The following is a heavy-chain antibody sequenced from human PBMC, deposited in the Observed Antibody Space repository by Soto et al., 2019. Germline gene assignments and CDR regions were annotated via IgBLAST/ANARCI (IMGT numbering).Heavy chain of an antibody. CDR2: IYFNGNT. V-gene: IGHV4-39*01. CDR1: GVSIIDTSYY. CDR3: ARQGSY. J-gene: IGHJ4*01. Sequence: SETLSLTCNVSGVSIIDTSYYWGWIRQPPGKGLEWIGTIYFNGNTFYNPSLKSRLTISVDTSKNQISLRLTSVTAADTAVYYCARQGSYWGHGTLVTVSS.